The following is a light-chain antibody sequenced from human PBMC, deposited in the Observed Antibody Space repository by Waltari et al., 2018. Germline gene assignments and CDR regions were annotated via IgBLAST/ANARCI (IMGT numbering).Light chain of an antibody. CDR1: QSVWRT. CDR3: QKYGTLPAT. J-gene: IGKJ1*01. Sequence: EIGLTQSPGTLSLSPGKRATLYCRASQSVWRTLAWYQQKPGQAPMLLIYASSSRATGVPDRFSGSGSGTDFRFTISRLEPEDFAVYYCQKYGTLPATFGQGTTVEIK. V-gene: IGKV3-20*01. CDR2: ASS.